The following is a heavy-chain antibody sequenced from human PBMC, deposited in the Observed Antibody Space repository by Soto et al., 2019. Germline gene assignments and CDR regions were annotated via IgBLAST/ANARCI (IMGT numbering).Heavy chain of an antibody. Sequence: QVQLVQSGAEVKKPGASVKVSCKASGYTFTSYAISWVRQAPGPGLEWMGWISAYNGNSNYAQKHQGRVTTTTDTPTSTAYMELRSLRSDVTPVYFRAREAPPAEYCGRGTLVTVSS. CDR2: ISAYNGNS. J-gene: IGHJ4*02. CDR1: GYTFTSYA. V-gene: IGHV1-18*01. CDR3: AREAPPAEY.